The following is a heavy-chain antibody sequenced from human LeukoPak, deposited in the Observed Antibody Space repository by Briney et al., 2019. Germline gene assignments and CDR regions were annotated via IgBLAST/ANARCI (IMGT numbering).Heavy chain of an antibody. CDR3: AKDRGLRLGELSLSTDRVFGY. D-gene: IGHD3-16*02. CDR2: ISGSGTST. CDR1: GFTFYTYA. Sequence: GGSLRLSCTASGFTFYTYAMSWVRQAQGKGLEWVSGISGSGTSTYCADSVKGRFTISRDNSKNTLYLQMNSLRAEDTAVYYCAKDRGLRLGELSLSTDRVFGYWGQGILVTVSS. J-gene: IGHJ4*02. V-gene: IGHV3-23*01.